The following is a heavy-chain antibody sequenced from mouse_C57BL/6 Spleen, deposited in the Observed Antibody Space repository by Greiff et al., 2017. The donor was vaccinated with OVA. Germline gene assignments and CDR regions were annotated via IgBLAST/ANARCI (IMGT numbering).Heavy chain of an antibody. CDR3: TRRGNYDY. Sequence: QVQLKESGAELVRPGASVTLSCKASGYTFTDYEMHWVKQTPVHGLEWIGAIDPETGGTAYNQKFKGKAILTADKSSSTAYMELRSLTSEDSAVYYCTRRGNYDYWGQGTTLTVSS. D-gene: IGHD2-1*01. V-gene: IGHV1-15*01. CDR1: GYTFTDYE. CDR2: IDPETGGT. J-gene: IGHJ2*01.